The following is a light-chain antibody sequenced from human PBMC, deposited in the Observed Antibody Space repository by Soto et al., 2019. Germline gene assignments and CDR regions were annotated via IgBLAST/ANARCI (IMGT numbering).Light chain of an antibody. J-gene: IGLJ2*01. Sequence: QSVLTQPPSASGTPGQRVTISCSGSSSNIGSNYVYWYQQIPGTAPKLLISRNNQRPSGVPDRSSGSQSGTSASLAISGLRSEDEAHYYCAAWDDSLSGVVFGGGTQLTVL. V-gene: IGLV1-47*01. CDR2: RNN. CDR3: AAWDDSLSGVV. CDR1: SSNIGSNY.